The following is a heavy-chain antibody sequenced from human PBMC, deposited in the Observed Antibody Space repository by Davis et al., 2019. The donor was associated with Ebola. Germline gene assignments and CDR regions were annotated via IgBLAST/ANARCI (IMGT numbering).Heavy chain of an antibody. D-gene: IGHD5-24*01. V-gene: IGHV3-73*01. J-gene: IGHJ4*02. Sequence: GESLKISCAASGFTFSDSAMHWVRQASGKGLEWVGRIRSKSNSYATTYAASVKGRFIISRDDSKNTAYLQMNSLRSEDTAAYYCARDGPGIIDHWGQGTLVTVSS. CDR2: IRSKSNSYAT. CDR3: ARDGPGIIDH. CDR1: GFTFSDSA.